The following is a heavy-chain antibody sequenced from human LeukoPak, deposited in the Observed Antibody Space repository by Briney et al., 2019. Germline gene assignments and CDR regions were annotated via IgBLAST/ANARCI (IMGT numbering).Heavy chain of an antibody. CDR1: GYTFTDYY. Sequence: ASVTVSCKASGYTFTDYYMHWVRQAPGQGLEWMGWISPNSGGTNYAQKFQGRVTMTRDTSISTAYMELSRLRSDDTPVYYCARDYVGDNWFDPWGQGTLVTVSS. CDR3: ARDYVGDNWFDP. J-gene: IGHJ5*02. D-gene: IGHD3-16*01. CDR2: ISPNSGGT. V-gene: IGHV1-2*02.